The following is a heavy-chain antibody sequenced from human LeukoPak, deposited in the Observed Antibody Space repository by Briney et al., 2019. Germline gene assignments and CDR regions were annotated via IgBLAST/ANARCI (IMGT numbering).Heavy chain of an antibody. D-gene: IGHD3-22*01. CDR2: IYNSWST. V-gene: IGHV4-61*01. CDR1: DDSISNNRYF. J-gene: IGHJ6*03. CDR3: ARDYYDSSGATYYYYMDV. Sequence: SETLSLTCTISDDSISNNRYFWAWIRQPPGKGLEWIGYIYNSWSTNYNPSLKSRVTISVDTSKNQFSLKLRSVTAADTAVYYCARDYYDSSGATYYYYMDVWGKGTTVTVSS.